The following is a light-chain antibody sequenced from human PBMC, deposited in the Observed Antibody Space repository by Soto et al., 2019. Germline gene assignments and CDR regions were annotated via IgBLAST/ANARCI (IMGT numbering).Light chain of an antibody. J-gene: IGKJ1*01. CDR3: QQYYSPWT. CDR2: WAS. V-gene: IGKV4-1*01. CDR1: QSVLYSSNNKNY. Sequence: DIVMTQSPDSLAVSLGERATINCKSSQSVLYSSNNKNYLAWYQQKPGQPPKQLIYWASTRESGVPDRFSGSGSGTDFTLTISSLQAEDVAVYYCQQYYSPWTFGQGTKVEIK.